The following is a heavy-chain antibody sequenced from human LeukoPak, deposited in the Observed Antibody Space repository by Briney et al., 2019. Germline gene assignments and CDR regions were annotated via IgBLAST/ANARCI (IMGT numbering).Heavy chain of an antibody. D-gene: IGHD6-19*01. J-gene: IGHJ6*03. CDR1: GFTFSSYE. Sequence: PGGSLRLSCAASGFTFSSYEMNWVRQAPGKGLEWVSYISSSGSTIYYADSVKGRFTISRDNAKNSLYLQMNSLRAEDTAVYYCARAPRAGTYYYYYMDVWGKGTTVTVSS. V-gene: IGHV3-48*03. CDR3: ARAPRAGTYYYYYMDV. CDR2: ISSSGSTI.